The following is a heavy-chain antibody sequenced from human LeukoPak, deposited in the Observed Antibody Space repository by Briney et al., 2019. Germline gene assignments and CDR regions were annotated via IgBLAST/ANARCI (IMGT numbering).Heavy chain of an antibody. CDR2: IRQDGGEK. J-gene: IGHJ4*02. CDR3: ARHREGTTQVGLFNY. Sequence: PGGSLRLSCAASGFTFSTYWMAWVRQAPGKGLEWVANIRQDGGEKYYVDSGKGRFTISRDNAQNSLYLHINSLGAEDTAVYYCARHREGTTQVGLFNYWGQGTLVTVSS. D-gene: IGHD2-2*01. V-gene: IGHV3-7*01. CDR1: GFTFSTYW.